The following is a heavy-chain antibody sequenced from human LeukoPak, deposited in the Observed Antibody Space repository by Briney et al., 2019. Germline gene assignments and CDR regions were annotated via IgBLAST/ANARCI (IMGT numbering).Heavy chain of an antibody. V-gene: IGHV3-48*03. CDR1: GFIFSSYE. J-gene: IGHJ4*02. CDR2: ISNTGNSR. D-gene: IGHD1-26*01. CDR3: ARGYSGTYRFGY. Sequence: GGSLRLSCAASGFIFSSYEMNWVRQAPGKGLKWVSSISNTGNSRSYADSVKGRFTFSRDNAKNSLYLQMNSLRAEDTAVYYCARGYSGTYRFGYWGQGTLVTVSS.